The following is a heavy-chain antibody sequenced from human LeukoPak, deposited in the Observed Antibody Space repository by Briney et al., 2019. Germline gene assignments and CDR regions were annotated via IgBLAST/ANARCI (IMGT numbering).Heavy chain of an antibody. J-gene: IGHJ3*02. D-gene: IGHD3-10*01. CDR1: GFTFTDYY. CDR2: ITSGASII. Sequence: TGGSLRLSCAASGFTFTDYYMSWVRQAPGKGLEWISCITSGASIIYYGDSVKGRFTISMDNAKKSVYLQMNSLRAEDTAVYDCARGLNVWQAGTFGIWGQGTMVTVSS. V-gene: IGHV3-11*01. CDR3: ARGLNVWQAGTFGI.